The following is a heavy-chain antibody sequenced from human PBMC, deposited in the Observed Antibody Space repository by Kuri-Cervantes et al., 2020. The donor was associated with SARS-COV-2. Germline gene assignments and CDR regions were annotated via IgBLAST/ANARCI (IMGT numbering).Heavy chain of an antibody. CDR2: IIPIFGTA. CDR1: GGTFSSYA. CDR3: ARSSPKEYEYEQQLVPYYFDY. Sequence: SVKVSCKASGGTFSSYAISWVRQAPGQGLEWMGGIIPIFGTANYAQKFQGRVTITTDESTSTAYMELSSLRSEDTAVYYCARSSPKEYEYEQQLVPYYFDYWGQGTLVTVSS. V-gene: IGHV1-69*05. J-gene: IGHJ4*02. D-gene: IGHD6-13*01.